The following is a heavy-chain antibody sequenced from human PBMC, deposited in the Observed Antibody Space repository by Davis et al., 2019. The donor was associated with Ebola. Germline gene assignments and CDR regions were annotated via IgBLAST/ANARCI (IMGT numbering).Heavy chain of an antibody. J-gene: IGHJ4*02. D-gene: IGHD3-10*01. V-gene: IGHV4-61*08. CDR3: ARDAVVSRGGLDF. CDR1: GGFVSSGGYS. Sequence: GSLRLSCGVSGGFVSSGGYSWSWIRQPPGKGLEWIGHYYYTGTTHYNPSLKSRVTISVDTTKNQVSLKLRSVTAADTAVYYCARDAVVSRGGLDFWGQGALVTVSS. CDR2: YYYTGTT.